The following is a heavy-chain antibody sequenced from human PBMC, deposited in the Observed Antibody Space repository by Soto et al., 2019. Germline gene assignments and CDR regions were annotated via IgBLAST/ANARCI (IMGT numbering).Heavy chain of an antibody. CDR3: ASRYRNARKMKSELNNWFDP. CDR2: IYYSGST. D-gene: IGHD2-15*01. CDR1: GGSISIGDYY. V-gene: IGHV4-30-4*01. Sequence: PSETLSLTCTFSGGSISIGDYYWSGIRQPPGKGLEWIGYIYYSGSTYYNPSLKSRVTISVDTSKNQFSLKLSSVTAADAAVYYCASRYRNARKMKSELNNWFDPWGQGTMVTVSS. J-gene: IGHJ5*02.